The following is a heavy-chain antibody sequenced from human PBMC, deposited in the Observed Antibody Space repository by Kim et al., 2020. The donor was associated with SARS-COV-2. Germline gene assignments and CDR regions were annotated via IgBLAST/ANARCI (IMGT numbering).Heavy chain of an antibody. Sequence: GGSLRLSCAASGFTFSSYSMNWVRQAPGKGLEWVSSISSSSSYIYYADSVKGRFTISRDNAKNSLYLQMNSLRAEDTAVYYCARDERSSGYLPYYYGMDVWGQGTTVTVSS. CDR1: GFTFSSYS. J-gene: IGHJ6*02. CDR3: ARDERSSGYLPYYYGMDV. V-gene: IGHV3-21*01. D-gene: IGHD3-22*01. CDR2: ISSSSSYI.